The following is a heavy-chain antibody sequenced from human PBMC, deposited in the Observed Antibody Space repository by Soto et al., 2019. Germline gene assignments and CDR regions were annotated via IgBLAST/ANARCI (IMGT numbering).Heavy chain of an antibody. CDR1: GFTFSSYS. CDR3: ARDIHGGSVGRYYYYYYGMDX. D-gene: IGHD6-19*01. V-gene: IGHV3-21*01. Sequence: PVGSLRLSFAASGFTFSSYSMNWVRQAPGKGLEWVSSISSSSSYIYYADSVKGRFTISRDNAKNSLYLQMNSLRAEDTAVYYCARDIHGGSVGRYYYYYYGMDXWGQGTTVTVS. CDR2: ISSSSSYI. J-gene: IGHJ6*02.